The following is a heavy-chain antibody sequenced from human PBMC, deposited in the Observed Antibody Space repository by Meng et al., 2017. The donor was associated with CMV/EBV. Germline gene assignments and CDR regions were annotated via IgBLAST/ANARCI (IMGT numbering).Heavy chain of an antibody. D-gene: IGHD1-26*01. CDR3: ARYSGSYYSY. CDR1: RGSISSSSYY. J-gene: IGHJ4*02. V-gene: IGHV4-39*01. CDR2: IYYSGST. Sequence: QLQLQESGPGLVMPAYTLSLTCTVFRGSISSSSYYWVWIRQPPGTGLEWSGSIYYSGSTYHNPSLKSRVTISVDTSKNQFSLKVTSVSAADSAVYYCARYSGSYYSYWGQGTLVTVSS.